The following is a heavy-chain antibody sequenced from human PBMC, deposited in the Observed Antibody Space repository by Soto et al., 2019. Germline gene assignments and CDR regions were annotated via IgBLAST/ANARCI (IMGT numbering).Heavy chain of an antibody. Sequence: QIQLVQSGAEVKKPGASVRVSCKASGYAFSNYGISWIRQAPGLGLEWMGWISPYNGNTDYAQSLQGRVTMSTDTCTNTAYMELRSLTSDDTAVYYCATSYDSGFDPWGQGTLVTVS. CDR1: GYAFSNYG. CDR2: ISPYNGNT. J-gene: IGHJ5*02. V-gene: IGHV1-18*04. CDR3: ATSYDSGFDP. D-gene: IGHD5-12*01.